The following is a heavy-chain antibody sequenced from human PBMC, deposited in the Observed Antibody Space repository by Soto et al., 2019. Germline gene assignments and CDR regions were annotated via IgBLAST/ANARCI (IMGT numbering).Heavy chain of an antibody. J-gene: IGHJ4*02. CDR3: ATYYYGSGSLDY. D-gene: IGHD3-10*01. CDR2: IIPIFGTA. CDR1: GGTFSSYA. V-gene: IGHV1-69*12. Sequence: QVQLVQSGAEVKKPGSSVKVSCKASGGTFSSYAISWVRQAPGQGLEWMGGIIPIFGTANYAQKFQGRVTITADEATSTAYMERSSLRSEDTGVYYCATYYYGSGSLDYWGQGTLVTVSS.